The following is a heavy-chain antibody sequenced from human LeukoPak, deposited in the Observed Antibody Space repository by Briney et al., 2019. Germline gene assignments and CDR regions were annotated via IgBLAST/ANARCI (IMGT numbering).Heavy chain of an antibody. CDR1: GGTFSSYA. CDR2: VIPIFGTA. CDR3: ARATVTAPGYYYYGMDV. J-gene: IGHJ6*02. D-gene: IGHD4-17*01. V-gene: IGHV1-69*13. Sequence: SVKVSCKASGGTFSSYAISWVRQAPGQGLEWMGGVIPIFGTANYAQKFQGRVTITADESTSTAYMELSSLRSEDTAVYYCARATVTAPGYYYYGMDVWGQGTTVTVSS.